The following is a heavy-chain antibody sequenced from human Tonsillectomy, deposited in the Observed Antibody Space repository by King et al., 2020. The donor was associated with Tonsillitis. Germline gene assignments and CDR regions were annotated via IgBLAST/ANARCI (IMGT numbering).Heavy chain of an antibody. Sequence: EVQLVESGGGLVKPGGSLRLSCAASEFIFSTYTMNWVRQAPGKGLEWVSSIGSSGGYIYYAVSVKGRFTITRDNDENSLYLQMNSLTAEDTAVYYCARVKKYYYGSSGYPLDTFDIWGQGTMVTVSS. CDR3: ARVKKYYYGSSGYPLDTFDI. D-gene: IGHD3-22*01. CDR1: EFIFSTYT. V-gene: IGHV3-21*01. J-gene: IGHJ3*02. CDR2: IGSSGGYI.